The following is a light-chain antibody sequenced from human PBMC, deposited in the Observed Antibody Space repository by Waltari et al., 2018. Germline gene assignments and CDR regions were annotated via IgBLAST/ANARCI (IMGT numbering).Light chain of an antibody. Sequence: DIVMTQSPASQAVSLGERATINCKSSQSLLSDSNNKNYLAWYQQKPGQPPKLLIYWSFTREPGVPDRFSGSGSETDFTLTISSLQAEDVAVYYCQQYYHWVAFGGGTWVQIK. CDR2: WSF. CDR1: QSLLSDSNNKNY. CDR3: QQYYHWVA. J-gene: IGKJ4*01. V-gene: IGKV4-1*01.